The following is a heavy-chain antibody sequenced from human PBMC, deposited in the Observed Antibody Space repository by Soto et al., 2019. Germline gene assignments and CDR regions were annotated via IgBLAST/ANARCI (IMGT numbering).Heavy chain of an antibody. CDR2: IDYNGVT. J-gene: IGHJ4*02. CDR1: GGSIYRSGYY. V-gene: IGHV4-39*01. CDR3: GKVLVGATGHTDSDS. Sequence: SETLSLTCTVSGGSIYRSGYYWGWIRQPPGRGLEWIGNIDYNGVTYSNPSLKSRVTISRDTSKNQFSLKLTSVTAADTALYYCGKVLVGATGHTDSDSWGPGTLVTAPQ. D-gene: IGHD2-15*01.